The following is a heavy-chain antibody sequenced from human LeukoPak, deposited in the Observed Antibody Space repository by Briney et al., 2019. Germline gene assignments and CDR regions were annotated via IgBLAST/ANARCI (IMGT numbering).Heavy chain of an antibody. D-gene: IGHD6-13*01. CDR2: ISGSGGST. V-gene: IGHV3-23*01. Sequence: GGSLRLSCAASGFTFSSYAMSWVRQAPGKGLEWVSAISGSGGSTYYADSVKGRFTISRDNSKNTLYLQMNSLRAEDTAVYYCVKDGEGSSLGLHRYFDLWGRGTLVNVSS. CDR3: VKDGEGSSLGLHRYFDL. J-gene: IGHJ2*01. CDR1: GFTFSSYA.